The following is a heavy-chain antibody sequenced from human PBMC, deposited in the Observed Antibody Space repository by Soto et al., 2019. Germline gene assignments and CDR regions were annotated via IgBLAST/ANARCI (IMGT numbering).Heavy chain of an antibody. D-gene: IGHD3-3*01. Sequence: GGSLRLSCAASGFTFSSYAMSWVRQAPGKGLEWVSAISGSGGSTYYADSVKGRFTISRDNSKNTLYLQMNSLRAEDTAVYYCASQGGDDFWSGYYLEVVYYYGMDVWGQGTTVTVSS. CDR2: ISGSGGST. J-gene: IGHJ6*02. CDR1: GFTFSSYA. V-gene: IGHV3-23*01. CDR3: ASQGGDDFWSGYYLEVVYYYGMDV.